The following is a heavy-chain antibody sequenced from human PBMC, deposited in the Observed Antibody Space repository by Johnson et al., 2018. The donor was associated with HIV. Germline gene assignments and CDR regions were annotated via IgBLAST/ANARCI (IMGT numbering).Heavy chain of an antibody. V-gene: IGHV3-30*03. CDR3: ARDLLWGSYALDI. Sequence: QVKLVQSGGGVVQPGRSLRLSCAASGFTFSNYAFHWVRQAPGKGLEWVAVVSYDGTNKYYADSVKGRFTISRDNSKNTLYLQMNSLRAEDTAVYYCARDLLWGSYALDIWGQGTMVTVSS. CDR1: GFTFSNYA. CDR2: VSYDGTNK. D-gene: IGHD3-16*01. J-gene: IGHJ3*02.